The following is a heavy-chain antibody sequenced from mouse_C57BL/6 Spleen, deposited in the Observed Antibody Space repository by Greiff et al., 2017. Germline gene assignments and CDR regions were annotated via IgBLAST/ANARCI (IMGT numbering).Heavy chain of an antibody. CDR3: AREGDYGSRKFSFDY. CDR1: GYTFTSYW. CDR2: IDPSDRYT. V-gene: IGHV1-50*01. Sequence: QVQLQQPGAELVKPGASVKLSCKASGYTFTSYWMQWVKQRPGQGLEWIGEIDPSDRYTTYNQKFKGKATLTVDTSSSTAYMQRSSLTSEDSAVYYCAREGDYGSRKFSFDYWGQGTTLSVSS. J-gene: IGHJ2*01. D-gene: IGHD1-1*01.